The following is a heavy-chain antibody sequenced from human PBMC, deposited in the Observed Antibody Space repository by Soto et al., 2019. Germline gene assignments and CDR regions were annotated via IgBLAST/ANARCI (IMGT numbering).Heavy chain of an antibody. CDR2: IYYSGST. CDR1: GGSISSGGYY. CDR3: ARGDVLVQEIYGMDV. Sequence: SETLSLTCTVSGGSISSGGYYWSWIRQHPGKGLEWIGYIYYSGSTYYNPSLKSRVTISVDTSKNQFSLKLSSVTAADTAVYYCARGDVLVQEIYGMDVWGQGTTVTVSS. D-gene: IGHD2-2*01. J-gene: IGHJ6*02. V-gene: IGHV4-31*03.